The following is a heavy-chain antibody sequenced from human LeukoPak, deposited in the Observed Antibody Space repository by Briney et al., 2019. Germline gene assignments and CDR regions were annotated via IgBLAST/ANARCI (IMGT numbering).Heavy chain of an antibody. CDR3: ARDGSYIDY. V-gene: IGHV3-74*01. CDR1: GFTFSSYW. Sequence: GGSLRLSCAASGFTFSSYWMHWVRQPPGKGLEWVSHINFDGSTTIYADSVKGRFTISRDNAKNTLSLQMNSLRVEDTAVYYCARDGSYIDYWGQGTPVTVSS. CDR2: INFDGSTT. D-gene: IGHD2-21*01. J-gene: IGHJ4*02.